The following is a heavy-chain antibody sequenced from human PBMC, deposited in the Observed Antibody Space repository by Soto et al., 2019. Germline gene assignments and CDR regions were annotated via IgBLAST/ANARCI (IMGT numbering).Heavy chain of an antibody. CDR3: ARRIVVPDYYYYYMDV. D-gene: IGHD2-2*01. CDR2: IYYSGST. J-gene: IGHJ6*03. CDR1: GGSISSYY. Sequence: PSETLSLTCTVSGGSISSYYWSWIRQPPGKGLEWIGYIYYSGSTNYNPSLKSRVTISVDTSKNQFSLKLSSVTAADTAVYYCARRIVVPDYYYYYMDVWGKGTTVTVSS. V-gene: IGHV4-59*08.